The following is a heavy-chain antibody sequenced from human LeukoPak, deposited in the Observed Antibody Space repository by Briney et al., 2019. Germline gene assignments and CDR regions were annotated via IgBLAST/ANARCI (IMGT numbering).Heavy chain of an antibody. D-gene: IGHD6-19*01. J-gene: IGHJ4*02. Sequence: ASVKVSCKASGGTFSSYAISWVRQAPGQGLEWKGRIIPIFGTANYAQKFQGRVTITTDESTSTAYMELGSLRSEDTAVYYCAREGIAVAGGVLLIDYWGQGTLVTVSS. CDR1: GGTFSSYA. CDR2: IIPIFGTA. V-gene: IGHV1-69*05. CDR3: AREGIAVAGGVLLIDY.